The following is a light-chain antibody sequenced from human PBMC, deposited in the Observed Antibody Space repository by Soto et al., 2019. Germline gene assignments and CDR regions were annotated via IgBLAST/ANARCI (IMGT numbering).Light chain of an antibody. Sequence: QSVLTQPPSASGSPGQSVTISCTGTSSDVGGYNFVSWYQQHPGKAPKLMIYDVTERPSGVPDRFSGSKSGNTASLTVSGVLEDDDADYYCSSYAGSSSTVIFGGGTKVTVL. V-gene: IGLV2-8*01. CDR2: DVT. J-gene: IGLJ2*01. CDR3: SSYAGSSSTVI. CDR1: SSDVGGYNF.